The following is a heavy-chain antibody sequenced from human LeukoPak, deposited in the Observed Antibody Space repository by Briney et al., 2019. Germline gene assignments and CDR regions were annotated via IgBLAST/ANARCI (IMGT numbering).Heavy chain of an antibody. V-gene: IGHV3-23*01. Sequence: PGGSLRLSCAASGFTFRGYGMSWVRQAPGKGLEWVSAIRGSGVTTYYADSVKGRFTISRDNAKNSLYLQMNSLRAEDTAVYYCARDPYSGGYGDYYYYYMDLWGQGTTVTISS. CDR2: IRGSGVTT. CDR3: ARDPYSGGYGDYYYYYMDL. D-gene: IGHD1-26*01. CDR1: GFTFRGYG. J-gene: IGHJ6*03.